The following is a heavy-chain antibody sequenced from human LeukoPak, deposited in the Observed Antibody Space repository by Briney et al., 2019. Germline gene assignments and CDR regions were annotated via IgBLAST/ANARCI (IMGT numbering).Heavy chain of an antibody. CDR1: GLTLSSSW. CDR3: ARAGPAAADTYSGSYVGGYFDY. J-gene: IGHJ4*02. Sequence: GGSLRLSCTASGLTLSSSWMNWVRQAPGKGLEWVANIKQDGSETYYVDSVKGRFTISRDNSKNTLYLQMNSLRAEDTAVYYCARAGPAAADTYSGSYVGGYFDYWGQGTLVTVSS. V-gene: IGHV3-7*01. D-gene: IGHD1-26*01. CDR2: IKQDGSET.